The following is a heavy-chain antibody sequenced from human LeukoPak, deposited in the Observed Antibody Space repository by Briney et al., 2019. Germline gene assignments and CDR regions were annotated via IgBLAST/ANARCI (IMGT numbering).Heavy chain of an antibody. D-gene: IGHD4/OR15-4a*01. Sequence: SETLSLTCTVSGVSISTDYWTWVRQPPGKRLEWIGYIHYSGSTTYNPSLRSRVTISIDTSKNQFSLRLTSVTSADTAVYYCARDAGATAYWGQGALVTVSS. CDR2: IHYSGST. V-gene: IGHV4-59*01. J-gene: IGHJ4*02. CDR1: GVSISTDY. CDR3: ARDAGATAY.